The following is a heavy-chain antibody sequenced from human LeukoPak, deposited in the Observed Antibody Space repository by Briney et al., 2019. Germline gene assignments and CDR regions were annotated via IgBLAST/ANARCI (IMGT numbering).Heavy chain of an antibody. Sequence: ASVKVSCKASGYTFTGYYMHWVRQAPGQGLEWIGWINTATGNPTYAQGFTGRCVFSLDTSVSTAYLQISSLKAEDTAVYYCARDIRGSYLDFDYWGQGTLVTVSS. CDR3: ARDIRGSYLDFDY. D-gene: IGHD1-26*01. V-gene: IGHV7-4-1*02. J-gene: IGHJ4*02. CDR1: GYTFTGYY. CDR2: INTATGNP.